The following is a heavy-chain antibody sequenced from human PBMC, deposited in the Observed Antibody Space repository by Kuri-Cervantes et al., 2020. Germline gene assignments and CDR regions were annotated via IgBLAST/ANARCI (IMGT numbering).Heavy chain of an antibody. CDR3: ARCGSHWYFDL. CDR2: ISGSSSYI. V-gene: IGHV3-21*01. Sequence: GGSLRLSCAASGFTFSSYSMNWVRQAPGKGLEWVSSISGSSSYIYYADSVKGRFTISRDNAKNSLFLQMSSLRAEDTAVYYCARCGSHWYFDLWGRGTLVTVSS. J-gene: IGHJ2*01. CDR1: GFTFSSYS. D-gene: IGHD5-12*01.